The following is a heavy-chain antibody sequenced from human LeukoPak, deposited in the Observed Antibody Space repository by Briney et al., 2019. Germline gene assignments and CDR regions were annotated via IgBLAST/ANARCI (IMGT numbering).Heavy chain of an antibody. CDR1: GYTFTGYY. Sequence: APVKVSCKTSGYTFTGYYIHWVRQAPGQGLEWMGWVNPDSGGTTYAQKFQDRVTMTRDTSITTAFMELSRLRSDDTAVYYCARDSGPGTFDIWGQGTMVTVSS. D-gene: IGHD3-10*01. CDR2: VNPDSGGT. CDR3: ARDSGPGTFDI. J-gene: IGHJ3*02. V-gene: IGHV1-2*02.